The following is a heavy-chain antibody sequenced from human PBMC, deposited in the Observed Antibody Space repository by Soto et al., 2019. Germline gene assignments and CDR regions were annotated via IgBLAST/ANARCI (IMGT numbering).Heavy chain of an antibody. CDR1: GGTFSSYA. Sequence: SVKVSCKASGGTFSSYAISCVRQAPGQGLEWMGGIIPIFGTANYAQKFQGRVTITADKSTSTAYMELSSLRSEDTAVYYFARSSGSNIYRAYYYDSSGPRPLDYWGQGTLVTVSS. CDR2: IIPIFGTA. V-gene: IGHV1-69*06. J-gene: IGHJ4*02. D-gene: IGHD3-22*01. CDR3: ARSSGSNIYRAYYYDSSGPRPLDY.